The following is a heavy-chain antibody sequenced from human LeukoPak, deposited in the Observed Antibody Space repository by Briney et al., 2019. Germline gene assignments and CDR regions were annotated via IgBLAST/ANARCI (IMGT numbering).Heavy chain of an antibody. Sequence: PGGSLRLSCVTSGFTFTCCGMHWVRQASGKGLEWVAAISSSDGNSKYYADSVKGRFTISRDNSKNTVYLQMNSLRADDTAVYYCAKWSGNRPLYYFDYWGQGTLVTVSS. V-gene: IGHV3-30*18. D-gene: IGHD3-3*01. CDR2: ISSSDGNSK. J-gene: IGHJ4*02. CDR3: AKWSGNRPLYYFDY. CDR1: GFTFTCCG.